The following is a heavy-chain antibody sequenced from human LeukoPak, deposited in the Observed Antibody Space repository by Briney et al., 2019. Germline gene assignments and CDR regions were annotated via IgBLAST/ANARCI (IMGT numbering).Heavy chain of an antibody. CDR2: IIPIVGIS. Sequence: ASVKVSCKASGGTLSSDTISWVRRAPGQGPEWMGRIIPIVGISNYAQKFQGRVTITADKSTSTAYMELSSLRSEDTAVYYCAKHYETTFDYWGQGTLVTVSS. D-gene: IGHD3-3*01. CDR1: GGTLSSDT. J-gene: IGHJ4*02. CDR3: AKHYETTFDY. V-gene: IGHV1-69*02.